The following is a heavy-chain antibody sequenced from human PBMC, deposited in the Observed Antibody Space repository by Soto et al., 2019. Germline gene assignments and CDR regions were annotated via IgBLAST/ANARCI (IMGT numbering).Heavy chain of an antibody. CDR2: ISYDGSNK. D-gene: IGHD2-2*01. CDR3: AKVHCSSTSCYPNYYYYYGMDF. V-gene: IGHV3-30*18. J-gene: IGHJ6*02. CDR1: GFTFSSYG. Sequence: PGGSLRLSCAASGFTFSSYGMHWVRQAPGKGLEWVAVISYDGSNKYYADSVKGRFTISRDNSKNTLYLQMNSLRAEDTAVYFCAKVHCSSTSCYPNYYYYYGMDFWGQGTTVTVSS.